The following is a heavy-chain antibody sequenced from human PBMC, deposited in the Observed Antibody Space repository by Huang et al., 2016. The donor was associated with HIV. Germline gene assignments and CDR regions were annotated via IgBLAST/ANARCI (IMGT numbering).Heavy chain of an antibody. CDR2: SNHRSGHT. CDR1: GYTFTAYA. J-gene: IGHJ4*02. Sequence: QVQLVQYGAEVKKPGASVRVSCKASGYTFTAYAVYWVRQTPGQRLEWMAWSNHRSGHTKYSQKCQGRVTISRDTSATTAYMELTSLTSEDTAMYYCGRDRQGVDYWGQGTLVTVSS. V-gene: IGHV1-3*01. CDR3: GRDRQGVDY. D-gene: IGHD1-26*01.